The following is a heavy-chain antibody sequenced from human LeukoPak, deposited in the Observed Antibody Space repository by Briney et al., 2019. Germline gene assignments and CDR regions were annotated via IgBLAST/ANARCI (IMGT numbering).Heavy chain of an antibody. CDR2: INHSGST. J-gene: IGHJ6*03. D-gene: IGHD6-13*01. Sequence: SETLSLTCAVYGGSFSGYYWSWIRQPPGKGLERIGEINHSGSTNYNPSLKSRVTISVDTSKNQFSLKLSSVTAADTAVYYCARGISSWYNYYYYYYMDVWGKGTTVTVSS. V-gene: IGHV4-34*01. CDR3: ARGISSWYNYYYYYYMDV. CDR1: GGSFSGYY.